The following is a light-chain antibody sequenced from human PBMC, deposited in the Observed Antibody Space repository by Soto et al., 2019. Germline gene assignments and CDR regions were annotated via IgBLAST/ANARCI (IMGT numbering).Light chain of an antibody. Sequence: EIVLTQSPGTLSLSPGERATLSCRASQSVSSSFVAWFQQKPGQAPRLLIYDASNRAAGIPARFSGSGSGTEFTLTISSLQSEDFAVYYCQQYNNWPPGTFGQGTKVDIK. CDR2: DAS. V-gene: IGKV3-15*01. CDR1: QSVSSS. J-gene: IGKJ1*01. CDR3: QQYNNWPPGT.